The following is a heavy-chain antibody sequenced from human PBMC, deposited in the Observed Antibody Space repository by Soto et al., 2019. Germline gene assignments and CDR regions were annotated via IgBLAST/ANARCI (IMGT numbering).Heavy chain of an antibody. CDR2: TYYRSKGYN. CDR3: AREFRYYESSHSYFDY. J-gene: IGHJ4*02. D-gene: IGHD3-16*01. V-gene: IGHV6-1*01. Sequence: QPLSLPCAVSGDSVSGNSAACNSIRQSPSRGLEWLGRTYYRSKGYNDYAVSVKSRITVTPDTSKNQFSLHLNSVTPQDMAVYYCAREFRYYESSHSYFDYWGKGALGLVSS. CDR1: GDSVSGNSAA.